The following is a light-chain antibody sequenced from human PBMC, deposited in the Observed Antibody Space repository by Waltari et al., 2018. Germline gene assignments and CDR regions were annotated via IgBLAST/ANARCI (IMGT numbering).Light chain of an antibody. CDR3: QQANSFPLT. Sequence: DIQMTQFPSSVSASVGDRVTITCRASQDISRWLAWYQQKPGKAPKFLIYAASNLQSGVPSRFSGTGSGTDFTLTISSLQPEDFATYYCQQANSFPLTFGGGTKLEIK. V-gene: IGKV1-12*01. CDR2: AAS. CDR1: QDISRW. J-gene: IGKJ4*01.